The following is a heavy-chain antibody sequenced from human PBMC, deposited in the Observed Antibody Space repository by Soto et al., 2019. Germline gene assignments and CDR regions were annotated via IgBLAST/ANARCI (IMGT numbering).Heavy chain of an antibody. J-gene: IGHJ6*02. CDR1: GGTFSSYA. CDR3: ARVPREGYSYPYGMDV. D-gene: IGHD5-18*01. V-gene: IGHV1-69*13. CDR2: IIPIFGTT. Sequence: GASVKVSCKASGGTFSSYAISWVRQAPGQGLEWMGGIIPIFGTTNYAQKFQGRVTITADESTSTAYMELSSLRSEDTAVYYCARVPREGYSYPYGMDVWGQGTTVTVSS.